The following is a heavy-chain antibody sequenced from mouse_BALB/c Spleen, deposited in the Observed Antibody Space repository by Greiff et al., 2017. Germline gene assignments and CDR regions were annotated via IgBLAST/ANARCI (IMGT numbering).Heavy chain of an antibody. Sequence: EVKVVESGGGLVQPGGSRKLSCAASGFTFSSFGMHWVRQAPEKGLEWVAYISSGSSTIYYADTVKGRFTISRDNPKNTLFLQMTSLRSEDTAMYYCARGEVPFDYWGQGTTLTVSS. CDR2: ISSGSSTI. V-gene: IGHV5-17*02. CDR1: GFTFSSFG. CDR3: ARGEVPFDY. J-gene: IGHJ2*01.